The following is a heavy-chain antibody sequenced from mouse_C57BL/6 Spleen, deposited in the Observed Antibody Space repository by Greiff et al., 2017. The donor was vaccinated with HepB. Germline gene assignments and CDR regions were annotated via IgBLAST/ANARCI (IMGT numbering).Heavy chain of an antibody. V-gene: IGHV1-81*01. CDR1: GYTFTSYG. D-gene: IGHD2-4*01. J-gene: IGHJ4*01. CDR2: IYPRSGNT. Sequence: QVQLQQSGAELARPGASVKLSCKASGYTFTSYGISWVKQRTGQGLEWIGEIYPRSGNTYYNEKFKGKATLTVDQSSSTAYMQLNSLTSEDSAVYYCAGGLYDYDEYYYAMDYWGQGTSVTVSS. CDR3: AGGLYDYDEYYYAMDY.